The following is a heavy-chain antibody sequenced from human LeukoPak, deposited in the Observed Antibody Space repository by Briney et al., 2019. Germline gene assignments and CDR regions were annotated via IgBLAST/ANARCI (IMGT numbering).Heavy chain of an antibody. CDR3: GRAFPPLRTSSAGDL. J-gene: IGHJ4*02. Sequence: GGSLRLSCSASGFTFSDYDMNWVRQAPGKGLEWVSSISGLSTHIYYGDSMKGRFSISRDNAKSSVYLQMNSLGVEDTAIYYCGRAFPPLRTSSAGDLWGQGILVTVSS. CDR1: GFTFSDYD. V-gene: IGHV3-69-1*02. D-gene: IGHD3-16*01. CDR2: ISGLSTHI.